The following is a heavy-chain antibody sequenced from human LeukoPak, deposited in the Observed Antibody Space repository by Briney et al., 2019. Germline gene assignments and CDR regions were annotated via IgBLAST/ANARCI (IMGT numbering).Heavy chain of an antibody. CDR1: GFAFSGYY. J-gene: IGHJ4*02. CDR2: INPNSGGT. Sequence: ASVKVSCKASGFAFSGYYMHWVRQAPGQGFEWMGWINPNSGGTNFAQKFQGRVTMTRDTSINTVYMELSSLGSDDTAVYYCARESRDTAWSLDLWGQGTLVTVSS. D-gene: IGHD1-1*01. V-gene: IGHV1-2*02. CDR3: ARESRDTAWSLDL.